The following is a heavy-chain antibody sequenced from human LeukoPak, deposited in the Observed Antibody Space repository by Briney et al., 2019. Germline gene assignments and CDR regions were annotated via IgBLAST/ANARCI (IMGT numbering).Heavy chain of an antibody. J-gene: IGHJ4*02. D-gene: IGHD6-19*01. Sequence: HSGGSLTLSCEASGLILRGHAMSWVCQAPGKGLEWVSGIGDSGEIERYADSVKGRFTISRDNFRNTVYLEMRSLRPEDTAVYYCAKGYSSGWTPFDYWGQGTQVTVSS. CDR1: GLILRGHA. CDR3: AKGYSSGWTPFDY. V-gene: IGHV3-23*01. CDR2: IGDSGEIE.